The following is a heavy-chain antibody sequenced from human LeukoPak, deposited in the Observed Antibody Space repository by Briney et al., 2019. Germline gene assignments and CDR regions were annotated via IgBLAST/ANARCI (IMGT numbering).Heavy chain of an antibody. CDR1: GFTFSSYS. D-gene: IGHD6-13*01. Sequence: GGSLRLSCAASGFTFSSYSMNWVRQAPGKGLEWVSSISSSSYIYYADSVKGRFTISRDNAKNSLYLQMNSLRAEDTAVYYCARGGSSWLAFDYWGQGTLVTVSS. J-gene: IGHJ4*02. CDR3: ARGGSSWLAFDY. CDR2: ISSSSYI. V-gene: IGHV3-21*01.